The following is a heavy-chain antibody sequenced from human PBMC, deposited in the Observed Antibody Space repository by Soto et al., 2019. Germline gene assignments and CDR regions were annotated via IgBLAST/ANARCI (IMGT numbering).Heavy chain of an antibody. CDR1: GGSFSGYY. Sequence: PSETLSLTCAVYGGSFSGYYWSWIRQPPGKGLEWIGEINHSGSTNYNPSLKSRVTISVDTSKNQFSLKLSSVTAADTAVYYCARVRVRGSSTSCYGYWGQGTLVTVSS. CDR2: INHSGST. D-gene: IGHD2-2*01. J-gene: IGHJ4*02. CDR3: ARVRVRGSSTSCYGY. V-gene: IGHV4-34*01.